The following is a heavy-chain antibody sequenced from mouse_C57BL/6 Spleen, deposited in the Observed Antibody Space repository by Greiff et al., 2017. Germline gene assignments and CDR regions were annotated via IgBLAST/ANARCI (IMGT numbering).Heavy chain of an antibody. CDR3: ARTDYYGSRRYAMDY. Sequence: EVHLVESGGGLVKPGGSLKLSCAASGFTFSDYGMHWVRQAPEKGLEWVAYISSGSSTIYYADTVKGRFTISRDNAKNTLFLQMTSLRSEDTAMYYCARTDYYGSRRYAMDYWGQGTSVTVSS. CDR2: ISSGSSTI. D-gene: IGHD1-1*01. V-gene: IGHV5-17*01. CDR1: GFTFSDYG. J-gene: IGHJ4*01.